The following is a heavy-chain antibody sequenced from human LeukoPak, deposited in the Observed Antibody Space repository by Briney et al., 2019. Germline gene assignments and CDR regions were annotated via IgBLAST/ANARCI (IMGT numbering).Heavy chain of an antibody. Sequence: GRSLRLSCAASGFTFDDYAMHWVRLAPGKGLEWVSGISWNSGSIGYADSVKGRFTISRDNAKNSLYLQMNSLRAEDTALYYCAKDRRYYDFWSGYYTSTGMDVWGQGTTVTVSS. CDR3: AKDRRYYDFWSGYYTSTGMDV. CDR1: GFTFDDYA. D-gene: IGHD3-3*01. CDR2: ISWNSGSI. J-gene: IGHJ6*02. V-gene: IGHV3-9*01.